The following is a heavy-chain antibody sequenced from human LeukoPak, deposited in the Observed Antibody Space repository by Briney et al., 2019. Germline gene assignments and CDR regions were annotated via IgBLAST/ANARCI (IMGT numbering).Heavy chain of an antibody. CDR3: ARHESSGYYWNWFDP. D-gene: IGHD3-22*01. V-gene: IGHV4-4*07. CDR1: GGSISSYY. CDR2: IYTSGST. J-gene: IGHJ5*02. Sequence: SETLSLTCTVSGGSISSYYWSWIRQPAGKGLEWIGRIYTSGSTNYNASLKSRVSMSVDTSKNQFSLKLSSVTAADTAVYYCARHESSGYYWNWFDPWGQGTLVTVSS.